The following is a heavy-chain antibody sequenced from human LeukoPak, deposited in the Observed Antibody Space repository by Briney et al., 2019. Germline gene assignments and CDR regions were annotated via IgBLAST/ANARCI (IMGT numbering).Heavy chain of an antibody. J-gene: IGHJ6*03. CDR1: GFTVSSNY. CDR2: INSDGSST. D-gene: IGHD3-10*01. CDR3: ARAPVRYYYYYMDV. V-gene: IGHV3-74*01. Sequence: GGSLRLSCAASGFTVSSNYMSWVRQAPGKGLEWVSRINSDGSSTSYADSVKGRFTISRDNAKNTLYLQMNSLRAEDTAVYYCARAPVRYYYYYMDVWGKGTTVTVSS.